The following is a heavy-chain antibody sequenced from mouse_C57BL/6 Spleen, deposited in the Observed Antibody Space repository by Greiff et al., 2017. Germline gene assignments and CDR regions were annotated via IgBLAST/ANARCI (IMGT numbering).Heavy chain of an antibody. J-gene: IGHJ4*01. CDR3: ARWLLQYAMDY. CDR2: IDPSDSYT. D-gene: IGHD2-3*01. V-gene: IGHV1-50*01. Sequence: VQLQESGAELVKPGASVKLSCKASGYTFTSYWMQWVKQRPGQGLEWIGEIDPSDSYTNYNQTFKGKATLTVDTSSSTAYMQLSSLTSEDSAVYYCARWLLQYAMDYWGQGTSVTVSS. CDR1: GYTFTSYW.